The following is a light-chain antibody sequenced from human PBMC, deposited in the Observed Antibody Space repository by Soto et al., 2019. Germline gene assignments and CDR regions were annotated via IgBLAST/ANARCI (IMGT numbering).Light chain of an antibody. CDR3: QQRSHWPT. J-gene: IGKJ1*01. Sequence: DIVLTQSPATLSLSPGDRATLSCRASQTVNTSLAWYQQKPGQAPRLLIYDASNRATDIPARFSARGSGTDFTLTISSLEPEDFAVYYCQQRSHWPTFGQGTKVEIK. V-gene: IGKV3-11*01. CDR2: DAS. CDR1: QTVNTS.